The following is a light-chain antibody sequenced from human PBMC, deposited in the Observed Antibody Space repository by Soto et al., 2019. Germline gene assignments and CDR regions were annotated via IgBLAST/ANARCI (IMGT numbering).Light chain of an antibody. CDR1: SSDVATYNY. CDR2: DVS. J-gene: IGLJ2*01. CDR3: SSYTSSNTLVV. V-gene: IGLV2-14*01. Sequence: QPVLTQPASVSGSPGQSITISCTGTSSDVATYNYVSWYQQHPGKAPKLMIYDVSNRPSGVSNRFSGSKSGNTASLTISGLQAEDEADYYCSSYTSSNTLVVFGGGTKLTVL.